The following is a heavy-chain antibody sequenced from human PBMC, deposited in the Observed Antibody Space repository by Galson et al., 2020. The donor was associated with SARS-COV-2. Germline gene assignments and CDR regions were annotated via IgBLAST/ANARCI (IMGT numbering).Heavy chain of an antibody. Sequence: KIGESLKISCKGSGYTFTTDWIGWVRQKPGKGLEWMGFVYPGDSEIRSSLSFQGRVTFSADKSISTAYLQWGSLKASDTAIYYCARVRSGSYIFDFWGQGTLVTVSS. CDR1: GYTFTTDW. CDR3: ARVRSGSYIFDF. CDR2: VYPGDSEI. V-gene: IGHV5-51*01. J-gene: IGHJ4*02. D-gene: IGHD1-26*01.